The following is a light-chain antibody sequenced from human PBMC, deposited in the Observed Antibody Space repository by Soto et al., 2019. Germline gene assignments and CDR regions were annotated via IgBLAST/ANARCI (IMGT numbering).Light chain of an antibody. Sequence: EIVMTQSPATLSVSPGERATLSCRASQSVTNNLAWFQQKPGQAPRLLLYGASTRATGIPARFSGSGSGTEFTLTISSLQSEDFAVYYCQQYNIWPRAFGPGTTVDIK. CDR2: GAS. CDR3: QQYNIWPRA. J-gene: IGKJ3*01. V-gene: IGKV3-15*01. CDR1: QSVTNN.